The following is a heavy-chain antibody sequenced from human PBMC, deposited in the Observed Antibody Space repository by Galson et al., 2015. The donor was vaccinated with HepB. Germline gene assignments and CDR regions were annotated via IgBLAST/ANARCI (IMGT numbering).Heavy chain of an antibody. Sequence: ETLSLTCAVYGGSFSGYYWSWIRQPPGKGLEWIGEINHSGSTNYNPSLKSRVTISVDTSKNQFSLKLSSVTAADTAVYYCARSRVADYYYYGMDVWGQGTTVTVSS. CDR3: ARSRVADYYYYGMDV. CDR1: GGSFSGYY. CDR2: INHSGST. D-gene: IGHD6-19*01. V-gene: IGHV4-34*01. J-gene: IGHJ6*02.